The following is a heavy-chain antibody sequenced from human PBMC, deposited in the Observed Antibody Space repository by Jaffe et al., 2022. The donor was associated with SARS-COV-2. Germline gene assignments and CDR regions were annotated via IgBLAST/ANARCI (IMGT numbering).Heavy chain of an antibody. J-gene: IGHJ4*02. CDR1: GDSISSDTS. CDR3: ARIAGKIQDGHY. D-gene: IGHD6-13*01. V-gene: IGHV4-61*02. Sequence: QVQLQESGPGLVKPSQTLSLTCTVSGDSISSDTSLWSWVRQPAGKGLEWIGRIHVSGHTTYNPSLKTRVTMSLDTSENQFSLHLTSVTAADTAVYFCARIAGKIQDGHYWGRGTLVTVSS. CDR2: IHVSGHT.